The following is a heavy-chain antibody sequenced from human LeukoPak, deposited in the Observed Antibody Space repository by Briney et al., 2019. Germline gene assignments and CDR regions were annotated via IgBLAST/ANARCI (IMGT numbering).Heavy chain of an antibody. V-gene: IGHV4-38-2*02. D-gene: IGHD2-2*01. CDR1: GYSISSGYY. Sequence: PSETLSLTCTVSGYSISSGYYWGWIRQPPGKGLEWIGSIYHSGSTYYNPSLKSRVTISVDTSKNQFSLKLSSVTAADTAVYYCARPGTSRYCSSTSCSLRAFDIWGQGTMVTVSS. CDR2: IYHSGST. J-gene: IGHJ3*02. CDR3: ARPGTSRYCSSTSCSLRAFDI.